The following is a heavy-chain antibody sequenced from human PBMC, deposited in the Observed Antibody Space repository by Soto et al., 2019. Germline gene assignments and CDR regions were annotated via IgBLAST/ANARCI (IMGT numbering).Heavy chain of an antibody. J-gene: IGHJ4*02. V-gene: IGHV3-30*18. D-gene: IGHD3-10*01. Sequence: PGGSLRLSCAASGFTFSSYGMHWVRQAPGKGLEWVAVISYDGSNKYYADSVKGRFTISRDNSKNTLYLQMNSLRAEDTAVYYCAKAFDVYYGSSYWGQGTLVTVSS. CDR2: ISYDGSNK. CDR1: GFTFSSYG. CDR3: AKAFDVYYGSSY.